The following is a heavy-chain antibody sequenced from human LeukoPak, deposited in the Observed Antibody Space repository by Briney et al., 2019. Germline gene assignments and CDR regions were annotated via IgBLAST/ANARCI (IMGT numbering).Heavy chain of an antibody. CDR3: AREGQWGPHSPGNYHYMDV. CDR2: IPYDGSDE. D-gene: IGHD6-19*01. CDR1: GFISNMYA. V-gene: IGHV3-30*04. Sequence: PGGSLRLSCGASGFISNMYAIHWVRQAPGKGLEWVAVIPYDGSDEKYADFVKGRFTISRDSSKNTLSLQMNSLRVEDTAVYYCAREGQWGPHSPGNYHYMDVWGRGTTITVSS. J-gene: IGHJ6*03.